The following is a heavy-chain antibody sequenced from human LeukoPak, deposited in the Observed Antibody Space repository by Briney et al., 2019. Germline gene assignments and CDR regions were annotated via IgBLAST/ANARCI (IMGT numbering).Heavy chain of an antibody. D-gene: IGHD3-10*01. CDR3: LLLWPRWA. CDR2: IYSGGSST. CDR1: GITFNNYW. J-gene: IGHJ5*02. V-gene: IGHV3-74*01. Sequence: GGSLRLSCAASGITFNNYWMHWARQVPGKELVWVSRIYSGGSSTSYADSVKGRFTISRDSAKNTMYLQMNSLRPDDTAVYYCLLLWPRWAWGQGTLVTVSS.